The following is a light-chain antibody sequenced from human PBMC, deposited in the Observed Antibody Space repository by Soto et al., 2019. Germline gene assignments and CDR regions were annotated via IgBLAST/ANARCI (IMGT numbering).Light chain of an antibody. Sequence: SYELTQPPSVSVAPGKTATITCGGNNIGSDSVHWYQQRPGQAPVLVISYDSDRPSGIPERFSGSNSGNTATLNISRVEAGDEADYYCQVWDTNVVFGGGTKLTVL. V-gene: IGLV3-21*04. J-gene: IGLJ2*01. CDR3: QVWDTNVV. CDR2: YDS. CDR1: NIGSDS.